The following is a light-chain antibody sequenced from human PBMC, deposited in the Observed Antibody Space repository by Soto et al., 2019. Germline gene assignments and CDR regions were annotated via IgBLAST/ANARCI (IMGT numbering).Light chain of an antibody. CDR2: EVT. V-gene: IGLV2-18*02. J-gene: IGLJ1*01. CDR1: SSDVGSYNR. Sequence: QSVLTQPPSVSGSPGQSVTISCTGTSSDVGSYNRVSWYQQPPGTAPKLMIYEVTNRPSGVPDRFSGSKSGNTASLTISGLQAEDEADYYCSSYTSSITCVFGTGTKLTVL. CDR3: SSYTSSITCV.